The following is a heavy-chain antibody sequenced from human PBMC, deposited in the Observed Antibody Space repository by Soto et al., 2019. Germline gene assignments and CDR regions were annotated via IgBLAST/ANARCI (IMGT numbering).Heavy chain of an antibody. CDR3: ARDKYYDSKYYFDY. V-gene: IGHV4-30-4*01. Sequence: SETLSLTCTFSVGSISSGDYYCSWIRQPPGKGLEWIGYIYYSGSTYYNPSLKSRVTISVDTSKNQFSLKLSYVTAADTAVYYCARDKYYDSKYYFDYWGQGTLVTVSS. D-gene: IGHD3-22*01. CDR1: VGSISSGDYY. J-gene: IGHJ4*02. CDR2: IYYSGST.